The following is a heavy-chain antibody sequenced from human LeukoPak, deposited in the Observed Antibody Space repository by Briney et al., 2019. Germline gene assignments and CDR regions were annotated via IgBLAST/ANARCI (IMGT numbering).Heavy chain of an antibody. D-gene: IGHD3-22*01. J-gene: IGHJ5*01. CDR2: ITSTSDTI. V-gene: IGHV3-48*01. CDR1: GFIFTDYW. Sequence: GGSLRLSCAASGFIFTDYWMNWVRQAPGEGLEWLSYITSTSDTIYYADSVKGRFTSSRDNAKDSVYLQMNSLRAEDTAVYYCARSSGYPFFDFWGQGTLVTVSS. CDR3: ARSSGYPFFDF.